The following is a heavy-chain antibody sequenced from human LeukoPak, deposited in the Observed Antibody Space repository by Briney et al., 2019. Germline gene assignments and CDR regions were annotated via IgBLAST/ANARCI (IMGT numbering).Heavy chain of an antibody. D-gene: IGHD1-26*01. CDR1: GFTVSSNS. CDR2: IYSGGNT. CDR3: AKDRELLRYDY. V-gene: IGHV3-53*01. J-gene: IGHJ4*02. Sequence: PGGSLRLSCTVSGFTVSSNSMSWVRQAPGKGLEWVSFIYSGGNTLYSDSVKGRFTISRDNSKNTLYLQMNSLRAEDTAVYYCAKDRELLRYDYWGQGTLVTVSS.